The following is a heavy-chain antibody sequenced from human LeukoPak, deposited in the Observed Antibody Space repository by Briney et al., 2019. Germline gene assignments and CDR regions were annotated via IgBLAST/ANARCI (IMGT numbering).Heavy chain of an antibody. CDR2: IYQTGNT. D-gene: IGHD1-1*01. CDR3: ARLASGNNWNDQMTFDY. J-gene: IGHJ4*02. V-gene: IGHV4-38-2*01. CDR1: GYSISSGYY. Sequence: ASETLSLTCAVSGYSISSGYYWGWIRQPPGKGLERIGTIYQTGNTYYHASLKSRVTISVDTSKNQFSLRLRSVTAADTAVYYCARLASGNNWNDQMTFDYWGQGTLVTVSS.